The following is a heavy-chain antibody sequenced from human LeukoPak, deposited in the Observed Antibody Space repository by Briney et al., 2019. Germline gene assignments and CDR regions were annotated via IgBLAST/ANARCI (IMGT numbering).Heavy chain of an antibody. CDR3: AIAAVGFDY. CDR1: GYTFTGYY. CDR2: INPNSGNT. V-gene: IGHV1-8*02. J-gene: IGHJ4*02. D-gene: IGHD6-13*01. Sequence: ASVKVSCKASGYTFTGYYMHWVRQAPGQGLEWMGWINPNSGNTGYAQKFQGRVTMTRNSSISTAYMELSSLRSEDTAVYYCAIAAVGFDYWGQGTLVTVSS.